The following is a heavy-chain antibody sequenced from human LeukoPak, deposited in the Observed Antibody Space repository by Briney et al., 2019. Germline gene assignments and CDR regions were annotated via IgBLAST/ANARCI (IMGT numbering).Heavy chain of an antibody. CDR3: TRYTAETGSWS. CDR1: GFTFSKYW. CDR2: INNVGTST. J-gene: IGHJ4*02. D-gene: IGHD3-9*01. Sequence: GGSLRLSCAASGFTFSKYWMHWFRQAPGKGLVWVSRINNVGTSTHFADSVKGRFTISRDNAKNTLYLQMNSLRVEDTAVYYCTRYTAETGSWSWGQGTLVTVSS. V-gene: IGHV3-74*01.